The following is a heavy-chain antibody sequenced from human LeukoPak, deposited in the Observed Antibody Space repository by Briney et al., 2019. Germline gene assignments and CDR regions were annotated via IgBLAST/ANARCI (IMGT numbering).Heavy chain of an antibody. Sequence: PGGSLRLSCVASGFPFSDYYMSWIRQAPGKGLEWVSVIYSGGSTYYADSVKGRFTISRDNSKNTLYLQMNSLRAEDTAVYYCARDPSSAYYYYYGMDVWGKGTTVTVSS. CDR3: ARDPSSAYYYYYGMDV. D-gene: IGHD6-13*01. CDR1: GFPFSDYY. V-gene: IGHV3-53*01. J-gene: IGHJ6*04. CDR2: IYSGGST.